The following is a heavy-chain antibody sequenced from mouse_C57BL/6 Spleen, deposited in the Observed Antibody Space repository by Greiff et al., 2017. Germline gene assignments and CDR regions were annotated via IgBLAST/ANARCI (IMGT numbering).Heavy chain of an antibody. Sequence: EVQLQQSGPELVKPGASVKISCKASGYSFTDYNMNWVKQSNGKSLEWIGVINPNYGTTSYNQKFKGKATLTVDQSSSTAYMQLNSLTSEDSAVXFFAGYYGPGGYAMDYWGQGTSVTVSS. V-gene: IGHV1-39*01. D-gene: IGHD1-1*02. J-gene: IGHJ4*01. CDR1: GYSFTDYN. CDR3: AGYYGPGGYAMDY. CDR2: INPNYGTT.